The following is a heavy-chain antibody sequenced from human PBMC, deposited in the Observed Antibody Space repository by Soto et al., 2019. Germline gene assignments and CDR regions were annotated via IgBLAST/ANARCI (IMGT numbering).Heavy chain of an antibody. Sequence: EVQMVESGGGLVQIGGSLKLSCATSGLNFSGSAMPWARQASGKGLEWVGRIRSRPHNYATTYAASVEGRFTISRDDSKNTVYLQMNGLKTDDTAMYYWTTDRDYWGRGTLVTVSS. CDR2: IRSRPHNYAT. CDR1: GLNFSGSA. J-gene: IGHJ4*02. V-gene: IGHV3-73*02. CDR3: TTDRDY.